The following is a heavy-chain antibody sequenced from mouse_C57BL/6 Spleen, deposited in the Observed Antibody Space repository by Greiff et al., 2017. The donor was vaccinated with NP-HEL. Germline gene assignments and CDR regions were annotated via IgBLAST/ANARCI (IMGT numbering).Heavy chain of an antibody. CDR1: GYTFTEYT. J-gene: IGHJ2*01. D-gene: IGHD2-2*01. Sequence: QVQLKESGAELVKPGASVKLSCKASGYTFTEYTIHWVKQRSGQGLEWIGWFYPGSGSIKYNEKFKDKATLTADKSSSTVYMELSRLTSEDSAVYFCARHEERGMVTTSYYFDYWGQGTTLTVSS. CDR2: FYPGSGSI. V-gene: IGHV1-62-2*01. CDR3: ARHEERGMVTTSYYFDY.